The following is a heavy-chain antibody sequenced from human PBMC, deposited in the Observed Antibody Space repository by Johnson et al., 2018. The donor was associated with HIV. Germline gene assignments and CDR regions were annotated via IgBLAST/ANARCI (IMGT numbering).Heavy chain of an antibody. J-gene: IGHJ3*02. Sequence: VQLVESGGGLVKPGGSLRLSCAASGFTFSNAWMSWVRPAPGKGLEWVGRIKSKTDGGTPDYAAPVNGRFTISRDDSKNTLYRQMNSLKTEDTAVYYCTTALRGTVTRDGYILDAFDIWGQGTMVTVSS. CDR3: TTALRGTVTRDGYILDAFDI. D-gene: IGHD5-24*01. V-gene: IGHV3-15*01. CDR2: IKSKTDGGTP. CDR1: GFTFSNAW.